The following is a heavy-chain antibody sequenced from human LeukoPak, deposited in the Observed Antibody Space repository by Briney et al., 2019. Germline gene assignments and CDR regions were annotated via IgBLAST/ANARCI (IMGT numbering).Heavy chain of an antibody. V-gene: IGHV4-38-2*01. Sequence: SETLSLTCAVSGYSISSGYYWGWIRQPPRKGLEWIGSIYHNGNTYYNPSLKSRVTISVDTSKNEFSLKLSSVTAADTAVYYCARAYHSSWYLNWFDPWGQGTLVTVSS. CDR1: GYSISSGYY. CDR3: ARAYHSSWYLNWFDP. D-gene: IGHD6-13*01. CDR2: IYHNGNT. J-gene: IGHJ5*02.